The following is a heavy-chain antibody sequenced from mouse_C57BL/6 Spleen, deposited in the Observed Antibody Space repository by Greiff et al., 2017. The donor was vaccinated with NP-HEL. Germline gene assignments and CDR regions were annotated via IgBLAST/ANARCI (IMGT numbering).Heavy chain of an antibody. J-gene: IGHJ1*03. CDR1: GYTFTSYW. CDR2: IDPNSGGT. V-gene: IGHV1-72*01. D-gene: IGHD2-10*01. Sequence: QVQLKQPGAELVKPGASVKLSCKASGYTFTSYWMHWVKQRPGRGLEWIGRIDPNSGGTKYNEKFKSKATLTVDKPSSTAYMQLSSLTSEDSAVYYCARSRLLWYFDVWGTGTTVTVSS. CDR3: ARSRLLWYFDV.